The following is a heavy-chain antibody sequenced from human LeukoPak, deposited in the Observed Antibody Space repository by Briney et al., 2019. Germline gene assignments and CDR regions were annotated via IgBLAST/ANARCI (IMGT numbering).Heavy chain of an antibody. V-gene: IGHV3-23*01. Sequence: GGSLRLSCAASGFTFSSYAMSWVRQAPGKGLEWVSAISGSGGSTYYADSVKGRFTTSRDNSKNTLYLQMNSLRAEDTAVYYCAKAKTALIHYYYGMDVWGQGTTVTVSS. D-gene: IGHD2/OR15-2a*01. J-gene: IGHJ6*02. CDR2: ISGSGGST. CDR1: GFTFSSYA. CDR3: AKAKTALIHYYYGMDV.